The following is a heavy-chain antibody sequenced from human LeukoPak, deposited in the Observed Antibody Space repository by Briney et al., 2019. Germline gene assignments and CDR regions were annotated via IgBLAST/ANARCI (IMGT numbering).Heavy chain of an antibody. J-gene: IGHJ4*02. Sequence: KPSETLSLTCAVYGGSFSGYYWSWIRQPPGKGLEWIGSIYYSGSTYYNPSLKSRVTISVDTSKNQFSLKLSSVTAADTAVYYCAREAKQQLVHLSAFDYWGQGTLVTVSS. CDR3: AREAKQQLVHLSAFDY. CDR1: GGSFSGYY. D-gene: IGHD6-13*01. V-gene: IGHV4-34*01. CDR2: IYYSGST.